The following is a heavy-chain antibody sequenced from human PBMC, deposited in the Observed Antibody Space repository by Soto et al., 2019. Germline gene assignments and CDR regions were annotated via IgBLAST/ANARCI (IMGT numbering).Heavy chain of an antibody. V-gene: IGHV1-46*01. CDR2: INPSGGST. Sequence: ASVKVSWKASGYTFTSYYMHWVRQAPGQGLEWMGIINPSGGSTSYAQKFQGRVTMTRDTSTSTVYMELSSLRSEDTAVYYCARDSGGMATDYYYYGMDVWGQGTTVTVSS. D-gene: IGHD3-16*01. CDR3: ARDSGGMATDYYYYGMDV. CDR1: GYTFTSYY. J-gene: IGHJ6*02.